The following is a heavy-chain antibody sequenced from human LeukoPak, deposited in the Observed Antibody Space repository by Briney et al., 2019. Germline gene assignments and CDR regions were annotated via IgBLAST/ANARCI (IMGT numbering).Heavy chain of an antibody. CDR2: ISSSSSTI. Sequence: GGSLRLSCAASGFTFSSYSMNWVRQAPGKGLEWVSYISSSSSTIYYADSVKGRFTISRDNAKNSLYLQMNSLRAEDTAVYYCARTVVPSRQLAHDLSDSWGQGRRLTVSS. J-gene: IGHJ5*01. CDR3: ARTVVPSRQLAHDLSDS. CDR1: GFTFSSYS. V-gene: IGHV3-48*01. D-gene: IGHD6-6*01.